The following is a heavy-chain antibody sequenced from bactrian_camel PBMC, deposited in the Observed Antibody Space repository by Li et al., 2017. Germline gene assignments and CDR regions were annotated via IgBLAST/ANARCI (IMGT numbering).Heavy chain of an antibody. Sequence: HVQLVESGGGSVQAGGSLGLSCVVSGDISSTYCMGWFRQAPGREREGVATVETGDSPSIADSVKGRFAIVQDNAKNTLYLQMNNLKPEDTAMYYCAADRLACLTQMPRPMSPRAYNLWGQGTQVTVS. V-gene: IGHV3S53*01. CDR2: VETGDSP. CDR3: AADRLACLTQMPRPMSPRAYNL. J-gene: IGHJ4*01. D-gene: IGHD1*01. CDR1: GDISSTYC.